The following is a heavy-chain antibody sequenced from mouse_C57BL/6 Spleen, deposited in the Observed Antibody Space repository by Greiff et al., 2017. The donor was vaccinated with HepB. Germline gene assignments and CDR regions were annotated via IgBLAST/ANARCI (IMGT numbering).Heavy chain of an antibody. D-gene: IGHD3-2*02. J-gene: IGHJ4*01. Sequence: DVHLVESGPGLAKPSQTLSLTCSVPGYSITSDYWNWIRKFPGNKLEYMGYISYSGSTYYNPSLKSRISITRDTSKNQYYLQLNSVTTEDTATYYCARSLDSSGYDYAMDYWGQGTSVTVSS. CDR2: ISYSGST. CDR1: GYSITSDY. V-gene: IGHV3-8*01. CDR3: ARSLDSSGYDYAMDY.